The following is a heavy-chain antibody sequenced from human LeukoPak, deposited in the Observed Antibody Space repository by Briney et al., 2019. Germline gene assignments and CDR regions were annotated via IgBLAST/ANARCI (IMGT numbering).Heavy chain of an antibody. Sequence: SETLSLTCAVYGGSFSGYYWSWIRQPPGKGLEWIGEINHSGSTNYNPSLKSRVTISVDTSKNQFSPKLSSVTAADTAVYYCARKGVLWFGKWGQGTLVTVSS. CDR1: GGSFSGYY. CDR2: INHSGST. D-gene: IGHD3-10*01. V-gene: IGHV4-34*01. CDR3: ARKGVLWFGK. J-gene: IGHJ4*02.